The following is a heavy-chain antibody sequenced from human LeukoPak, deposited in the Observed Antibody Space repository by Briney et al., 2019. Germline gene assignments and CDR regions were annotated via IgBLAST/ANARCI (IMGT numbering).Heavy chain of an antibody. Sequence: PGGSLRLSCAASGFTFSRYDMHWVRQAPGKGLEWVSGIDTAGDTYYPGSEKGRFTSSRENAKNSLYLQMNSLRAGDTAVYYCAREARYSSRWYGSFDIWRQGTWVIVSS. CDR1: GFTFSRYD. CDR3: AREARYSSRWYGSFDI. J-gene: IGHJ3*02. D-gene: IGHD6-19*01. CDR2: IDTAGDT. V-gene: IGHV3-13*01.